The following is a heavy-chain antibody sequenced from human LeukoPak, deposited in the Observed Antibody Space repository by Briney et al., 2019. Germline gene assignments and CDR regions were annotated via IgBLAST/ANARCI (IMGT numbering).Heavy chain of an antibody. V-gene: IGHV3-23*01. Sequence: GGSLRLSCAASGFTFSSYAMSWVRQAPGKGLEWDLAVRGGGANTSQADSVKGPFTISRDNSNNTLYLQMNSLRAEDTAVYYCAKVVTACDGSCYSWVGYYYGMDVWGQGTTVTVSS. CDR3: AKVVTACDGSCYSWVGYYYGMDV. J-gene: IGHJ6*02. D-gene: IGHD2-15*01. CDR2: VRGGGANT. CDR1: GFTFSSYA.